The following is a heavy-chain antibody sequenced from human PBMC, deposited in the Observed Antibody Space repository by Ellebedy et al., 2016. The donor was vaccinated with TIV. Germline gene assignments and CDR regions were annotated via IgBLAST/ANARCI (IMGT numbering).Heavy chain of an antibody. CDR2: INHSGST. J-gene: IGHJ4*02. D-gene: IGHD6-19*01. CDR1: GGSFSGYY. V-gene: IGHV4-34*01. CDR3: ARDGQYSSGWNVGDY. Sequence: SETLSLXXAVYGGSFSGYYWSWIRQPPGKGLEWIGEINHSGSTNYNPSLESRVTISADTSKNHFSLKLSSMTAADTAVYYCARDGQYSSGWNVGDYWGQGTLVTVSS.